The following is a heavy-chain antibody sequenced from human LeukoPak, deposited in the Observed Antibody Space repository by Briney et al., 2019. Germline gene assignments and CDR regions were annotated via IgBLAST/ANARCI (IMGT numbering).Heavy chain of an antibody. J-gene: IGHJ6*03. CDR2: INHSGST. Sequence: PSETLSLTCAVYGGSFSDYYWSWIRQPPGKGLEWIGEINHSGSTNYNPSLKSRVTISVDTSKNQFSLKLSSVTAADTAVYYCARALSSSWYYYYYYMGVWGKGTTVTVSS. CDR1: GGSFSDYY. D-gene: IGHD6-13*01. CDR3: ARALSSSWYYYYYYMGV. V-gene: IGHV4-34*01.